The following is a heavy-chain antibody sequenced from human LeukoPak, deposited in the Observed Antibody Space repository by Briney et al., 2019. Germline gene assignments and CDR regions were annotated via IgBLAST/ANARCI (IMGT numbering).Heavy chain of an antibody. J-gene: IGHJ4*02. V-gene: IGHV1-18*01. CDR2: VSPNNGNT. D-gene: IGHD1-26*01. Sequence: ASVKVSCKASGYTFTNYGISWVRQAPGQGLEWVGWVSPNNGNTKYAQKVQGRVTMTTDTSTTTAYMELRSLRAEDTAVYYCARDGGGSYSDYWGQGTLVTVSS. CDR1: GYTFTNYG. CDR3: ARDGGGSYSDY.